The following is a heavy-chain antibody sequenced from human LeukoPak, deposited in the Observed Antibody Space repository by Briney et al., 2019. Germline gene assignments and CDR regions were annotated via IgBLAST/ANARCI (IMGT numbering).Heavy chain of an antibody. Sequence: TSSETLSLTCTVSGGSISSSSYYWGWIRQPPGKGLEWIGRIYTSENTNYNPSLKSRVTMSVDTSKNQFSLKLSSVTAADTAVYYCARQARMIVVAPFDYWGQGTLVTVSS. CDR2: IYTSENT. CDR3: ARQARMIVVAPFDY. CDR1: GGSISSSSYY. D-gene: IGHD3-22*01. V-gene: IGHV4-39*07. J-gene: IGHJ4*02.